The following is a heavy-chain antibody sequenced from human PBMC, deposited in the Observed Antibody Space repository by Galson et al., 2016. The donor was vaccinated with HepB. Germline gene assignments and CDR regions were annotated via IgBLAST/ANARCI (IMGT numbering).Heavy chain of an antibody. Sequence: SLRLSCAASGFTFRSYWMTWVRQTPGKGLEWVANIKGDGSKIHYADSVEGRFTIARDNAQRSMFLQMSSLRPEDTALYYCVRDSSPGTEATGLYDAFDLWGHGTMVAVSS. CDR3: VRDSSPGTEATGLYDAFDL. V-gene: IGHV3-7*03. D-gene: IGHD6-19*01. CDR1: GFTFRSYW. CDR2: IKGDGSKI. J-gene: IGHJ3*01.